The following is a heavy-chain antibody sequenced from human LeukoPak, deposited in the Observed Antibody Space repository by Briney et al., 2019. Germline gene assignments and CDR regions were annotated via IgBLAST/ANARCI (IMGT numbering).Heavy chain of an antibody. CDR3: ARRYCGGDCYFDY. V-gene: IGHV4-34*01. J-gene: IGHJ4*02. Sequence: SETLSLTCAVYGGSFSGYYWSWIRQPPGKGLEWIGEINHSGSTNYNPSLKSRVTISVDTSKNQFSLKLSSVTAADTAVYYCARRYCGGDCYFDYWAREPWSPSPQ. D-gene: IGHD2-21*01. CDR2: INHSGST. CDR1: GGSFSGYY.